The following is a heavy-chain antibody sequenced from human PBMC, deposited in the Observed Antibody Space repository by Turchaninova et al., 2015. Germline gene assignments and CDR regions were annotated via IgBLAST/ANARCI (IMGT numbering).Heavy chain of an antibody. CDR1: GFSVLTNDYY. V-gene: IGHV4-38-2*01. Sequence: QIQLQGSGPGLLKPSETLSLTCAVSGFSVLTNDYYWGWIRQPPGTGLEWIGSMFHSGNTYYNPSLKSRVTMSIDTSKNQFSLKLSSVTAADTAVYYCARHYDYRFGPWGQGTLVTVSS. J-gene: IGHJ5*02. D-gene: IGHD3-16*01. CDR2: MFHSGNT. CDR3: ARHYDYRFGP.